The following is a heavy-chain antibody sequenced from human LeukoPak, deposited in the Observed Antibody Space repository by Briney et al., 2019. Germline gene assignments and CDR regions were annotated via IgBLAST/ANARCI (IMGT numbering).Heavy chain of an antibody. V-gene: IGHV3-30-3*01. D-gene: IGHD5-18*01. Sequence: GGSLRLSCAASGFTFSSYAMHWVRQAPGKGLEWVAVISYDGSNKYYAGSVKGRFTISRDNSKNTLYLQMNSLRAGDTAVYYCARDHGGYSYGYFGPFDYWGQGTLVTVSS. CDR2: ISYDGSNK. J-gene: IGHJ4*02. CDR3: ARDHGGYSYGYFGPFDY. CDR1: GFTFSSYA.